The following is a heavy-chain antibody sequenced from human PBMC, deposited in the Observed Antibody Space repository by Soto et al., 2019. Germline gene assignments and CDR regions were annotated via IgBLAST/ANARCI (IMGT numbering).Heavy chain of an antibody. CDR1: GGSISSYY. Sequence: PSETLSLTCTVSGGSISSYYLSWIRQPAGKGLEWIGRIYTSGCTNYNPSLKSRVTMSVDTSKNQFSLKLSSVTAADTAVYYCARGGYSYGYWFDPWGQGTLVTVSS. D-gene: IGHD5-18*01. V-gene: IGHV4-4*07. J-gene: IGHJ5*02. CDR3: ARGGYSYGYWFDP. CDR2: IYTSGCT.